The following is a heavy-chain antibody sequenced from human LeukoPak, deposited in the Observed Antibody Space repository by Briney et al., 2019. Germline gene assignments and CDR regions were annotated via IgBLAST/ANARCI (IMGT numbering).Heavy chain of an antibody. CDR1: GFTFTSSA. Sequence: SVKVSCKASGFTFTSSAMQWVRQARGQRLEWIGWIVVGSGNTNYAQKFQERVTITTDMSTSTAYMELSSLRSEDTAVYYCAARRLLWFGELRGMDVWGQGTTVTVSS. V-gene: IGHV1-58*02. CDR3: AARRLLWFGELRGMDV. D-gene: IGHD3-10*01. J-gene: IGHJ6*02. CDR2: IVVGSGNT.